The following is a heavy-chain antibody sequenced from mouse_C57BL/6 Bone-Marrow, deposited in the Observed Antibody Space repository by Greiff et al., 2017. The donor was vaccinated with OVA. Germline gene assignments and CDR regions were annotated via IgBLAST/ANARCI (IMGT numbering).Heavy chain of an antibody. CDR1: GFTFTDYY. Sequence: EVHLVESGGGLVQPGGSLSLSCAASGFTFTDYYMSWVRQPPGKALEWLGFIRNKANGYTTESSASVKGRFTISRDNSQSSLYLQMNALRTEDSATYYCARCYGSSYNYFDYWGQGTTLTVSS. CDR3: ARCYGSSYNYFDY. D-gene: IGHD1-1*01. V-gene: IGHV7-3*01. J-gene: IGHJ2*01. CDR2: IRNKANGYTT.